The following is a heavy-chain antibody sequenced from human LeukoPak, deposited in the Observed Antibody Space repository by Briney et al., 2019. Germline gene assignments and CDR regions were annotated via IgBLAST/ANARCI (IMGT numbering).Heavy chain of an antibody. V-gene: IGHV1-2*02. CDR3: AREHQWASDY. J-gene: IGHJ4*02. CDR2: IYPNTGGT. Sequence: ASVKVSCKASGYSFNDYYVHWIRQAPGQGLEWVEWIYPNTGGTEYAQKFKDRATITRDTSSSTVYMELKSLRSDDTAIYYCAREHQWASDYWGQGTLVTVSS. D-gene: IGHD1-26*01. CDR1: GYSFNDYY.